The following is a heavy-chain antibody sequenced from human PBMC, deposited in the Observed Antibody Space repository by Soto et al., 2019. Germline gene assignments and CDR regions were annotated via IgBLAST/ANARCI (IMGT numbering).Heavy chain of an antibody. CDR1: GYSLTSYA. V-gene: IGHV1-3*01. CDR3: ARGPGGPDGPGDY. CDR2: INAGNGNT. D-gene: IGHD2-15*01. Sequence: ASVKVSCKASGYSLTSYAMHWVRQAPGQRLEWMGWINAGNGNTKYSQKFQGRVTITRDTSASTTYIELNSLRSEDTAVYYCARGPGGPDGPGDYWGQGTLVTVSS. J-gene: IGHJ4*02.